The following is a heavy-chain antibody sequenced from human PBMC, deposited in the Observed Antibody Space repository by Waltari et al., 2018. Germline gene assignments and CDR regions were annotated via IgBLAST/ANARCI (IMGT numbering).Heavy chain of an antibody. Sequence: EVQLVQSGAEVKKPGESLKISCKGSGYSFTNYWIGWVRQMSGKGLEWMGIIYPGDSDITYSPSFPGQVTSSADKSISTAYLQLSSLKASDTAIYYCAKLNDSNAYYRGFDYWGQGTLVTVSS. D-gene: IGHD3-22*01. CDR2: IYPGDSDI. J-gene: IGHJ4*02. CDR3: AKLNDSNAYYRGFDY. CDR1: GYSFTNYW. V-gene: IGHV5-51*03.